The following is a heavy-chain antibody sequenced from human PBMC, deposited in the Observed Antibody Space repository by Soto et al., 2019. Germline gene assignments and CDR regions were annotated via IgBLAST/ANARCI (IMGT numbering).Heavy chain of an antibody. Sequence: QVQLQESGPGLVKPSETLSLTCTVSGGSVSSGSYYWSWIRQPPGKGLEWIGYIYYSGSTNYNPSHESRVTISVDTSKNQCSLKLSSVTAADTAVYYCARDHLSIVATEYYYYGMDVWGQGTTVTVSS. CDR3: ARDHLSIVATEYYYYGMDV. CDR2: IYYSGST. V-gene: IGHV4-61*01. J-gene: IGHJ6*02. CDR1: GGSVSSGSYY. D-gene: IGHD5-12*01.